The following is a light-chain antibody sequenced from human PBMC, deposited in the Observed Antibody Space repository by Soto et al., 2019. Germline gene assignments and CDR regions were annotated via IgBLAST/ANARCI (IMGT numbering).Light chain of an antibody. V-gene: IGKV3-11*01. CDR2: DAS. CDR1: QSVSSY. Sequence: EIVLTQSPATLSLSPGERATLSCRASQSVSSYLAWYQQKPGQAPRLLIYDASNRATGIPARFSGSGSGTDFTITISRLEPEDFAVYYCQQRSNWVWTFGQGPKVEIK. CDR3: QQRSNWVWT. J-gene: IGKJ1*01.